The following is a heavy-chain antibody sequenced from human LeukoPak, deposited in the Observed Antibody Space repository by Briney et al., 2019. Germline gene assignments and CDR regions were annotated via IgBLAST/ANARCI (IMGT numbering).Heavy chain of an antibody. D-gene: IGHD3-9*01. CDR2: IIPIFGTA. CDR3: ARGRPILTGYNSYYYMDV. CDR1: GYTFTSYG. Sequence: GASVKVSCKASGYTFTSYGVSWVRQAPGQGLEWMGGIIPIFGTANYAQKFQGRVTITADESTSTAYMELSSLRSEDTAVYYCARGRPILTGYNSYYYMDVWGKGTTVTISS. V-gene: IGHV1-69*13. J-gene: IGHJ6*03.